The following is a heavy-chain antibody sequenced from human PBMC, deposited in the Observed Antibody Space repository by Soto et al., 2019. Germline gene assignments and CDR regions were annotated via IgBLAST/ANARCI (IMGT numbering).Heavy chain of an antibody. CDR1: GGSFSGYY. Sequence: LTASETLSLTCAVYGGSFSGYYWSWIRQPPGKGLEWIGEINHSGSTNYNPSLKSRVTISVDTSKNQFSLKLSSVTAADTAVYYCAKNWDDAFDIWGQGTMVTVSS. CDR2: INHSGST. CDR3: AKNWDDAFDI. D-gene: IGHD7-27*01. V-gene: IGHV4-34*01. J-gene: IGHJ3*02.